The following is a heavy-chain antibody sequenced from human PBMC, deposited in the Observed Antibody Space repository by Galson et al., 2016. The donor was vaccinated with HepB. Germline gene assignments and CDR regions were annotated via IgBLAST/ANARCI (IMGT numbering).Heavy chain of an antibody. CDR1: GFTFSSYW. D-gene: IGHD3-10*01. Sequence: SLRLSCAASGFTFSSYWMHWVRRAPGKGLEWVSRINPESTTVNYADSVKGRFIISRDNAQNTLYLEASSLRVGDTAVYYCARGGIEPVDYWGQGTLVTVSS. CDR2: INPESTTV. V-gene: IGHV3-74*01. CDR3: ARGGIEPVDY. J-gene: IGHJ4*02.